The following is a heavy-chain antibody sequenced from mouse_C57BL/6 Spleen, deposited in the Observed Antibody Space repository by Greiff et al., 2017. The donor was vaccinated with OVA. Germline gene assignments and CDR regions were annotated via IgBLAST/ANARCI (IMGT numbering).Heavy chain of an antibody. Sequence: VQLQQSGAELVKPGASVKISCKASGYAFSSYWMNWVKQRPGKGLEWIGQIYPGDGDTNYNGKFKGKATLTANKSSSTAYMQLSSLTSEDSAVYVCARSRSNYSSWFAYWGQGTLVTVSA. J-gene: IGHJ3*01. CDR2: IYPGDGDT. D-gene: IGHD2-5*01. V-gene: IGHV1-80*01. CDR1: GYAFSSYW. CDR3: ARSRSNYSSWFAY.